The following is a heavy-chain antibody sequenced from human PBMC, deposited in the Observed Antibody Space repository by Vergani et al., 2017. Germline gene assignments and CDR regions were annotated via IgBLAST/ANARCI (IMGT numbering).Heavy chain of an antibody. D-gene: IGHD3-3*01. J-gene: IGHJ4*02. Sequence: VQLVESGGGVVQPGRSLRLSCAASGFTFSSYGMHWVRQAPGKGLEWVTVISYDGSNKDYADSVKGRFTISRDNSKNTLYLQMNSLRAEDTAVYYCASPLDFWSGYFYWGQGTLVTVSS. CDR2: ISYDGSNK. V-gene: IGHV3-30*03. CDR3: ASPLDFWSGYFY. CDR1: GFTFSSYG.